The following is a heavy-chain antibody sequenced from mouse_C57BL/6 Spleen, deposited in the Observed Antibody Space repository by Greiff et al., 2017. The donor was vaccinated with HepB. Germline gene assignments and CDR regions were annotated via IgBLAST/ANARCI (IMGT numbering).Heavy chain of an antibody. J-gene: IGHJ3*01. D-gene: IGHD2-3*01. V-gene: IGHV1-82*01. CDR3: AKPYDGYYVFAY. Sequence: VQLQQSGPELVKPGASVKISCKASGYAFSSSWMNWVKQRPGKGLEWIGRIYPGDGDTNYNGKFKGKATLTADKSSSTAYMQLSSLTSEDSAVYFCAKPYDGYYVFAYWGQGTLVTVSA. CDR2: IYPGDGDT. CDR1: GYAFSSSW.